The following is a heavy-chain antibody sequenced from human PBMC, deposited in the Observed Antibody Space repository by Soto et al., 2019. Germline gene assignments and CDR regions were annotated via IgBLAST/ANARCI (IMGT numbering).Heavy chain of an antibody. V-gene: IGHV1-2*04. J-gene: IGHJ5*02. D-gene: IGHD1-26*01. CDR1: GYTFTGYH. Sequence: QVQLVQSGAEVKEPGASVKVSCKTSGYTFTGYHIHWVRQAPGQGLEWMGWINTNTGDTNYAQKFQGWVNMTRDTSINTAYVQLSRLTSDDTAVYYCARWVGASNWFDPWGQGTLVTVSS. CDR3: ARWVGASNWFDP. CDR2: INTNTGDT.